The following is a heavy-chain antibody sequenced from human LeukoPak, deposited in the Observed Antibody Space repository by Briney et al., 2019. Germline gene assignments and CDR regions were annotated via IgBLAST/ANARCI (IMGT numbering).Heavy chain of an antibody. D-gene: IGHD3-22*01. CDR1: GFTVSSNY. CDR3: TSSSGYLCS. V-gene: IGHV3-74*01. Sequence: GGSLRLSCAASGFTVSSNYMSWVRQAPGEGLVWVSRINGDGTTTTYADSVKGRFTISRDNAKNTVYLQMNSLTAEDTAVYYCTSSSGYLCSWGQGTLVTVSS. J-gene: IGHJ5*02. CDR2: INGDGTTT.